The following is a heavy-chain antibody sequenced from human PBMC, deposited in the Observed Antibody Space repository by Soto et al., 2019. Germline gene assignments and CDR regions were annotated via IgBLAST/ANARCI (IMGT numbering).Heavy chain of an antibody. V-gene: IGHV1-3*01. J-gene: IGHJ6*02. CDR2: INAGNGNT. CDR3: ARLRLVRELVTTNYYGMDV. D-gene: IGHD4-17*01. CDR1: GYTFTSYA. Sequence: ASVKVSCKASGYTFTSYAMHWVRQATGQRLEWMGWINAGNGNTKYSQKFQGRVTITRDTSASTAYMELSGLRSEDTAVYYCARLRLVRELVTTNYYGMDVWGQGTTVTVS.